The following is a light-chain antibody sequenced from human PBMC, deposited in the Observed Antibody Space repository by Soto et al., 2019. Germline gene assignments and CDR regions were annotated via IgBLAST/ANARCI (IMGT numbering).Light chain of an antibody. CDR3: QQSYSNPAWT. CDR2: AAS. V-gene: IGKV1-39*01. J-gene: IGKJ1*01. Sequence: DIPMTQSPSSLSASVGDRVTITCRASRDIRNYLNWYQQRPGKAPKLLIYAASSLQSGVPSRFSGSGSGTDFTLTIRSLQPEDFGTYYCQQSYSNPAWTFGQGTKVLIK. CDR1: RDIRNY.